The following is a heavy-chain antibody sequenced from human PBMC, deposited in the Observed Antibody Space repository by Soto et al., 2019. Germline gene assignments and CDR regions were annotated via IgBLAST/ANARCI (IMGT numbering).Heavy chain of an antibody. D-gene: IGHD6-13*01. CDR2: IYYSGST. Sequence: QLQLQESGPGLVKPSETLSLTCTVSGGSIGSSSYYWGWIRQPPGKGLEWIGSIYYSGSTYYNPSLKSRVTISVDTSKNQFSLKLSSVTAADTAVYYCARRKAGYSSSWYDYWGQGTLVTVSS. CDR3: ARRKAGYSSSWYDY. J-gene: IGHJ4*02. CDR1: GGSIGSSSYY. V-gene: IGHV4-39*01.